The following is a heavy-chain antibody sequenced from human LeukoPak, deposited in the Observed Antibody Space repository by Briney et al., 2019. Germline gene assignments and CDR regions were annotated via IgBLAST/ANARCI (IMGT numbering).Heavy chain of an antibody. D-gene: IGHD3-22*01. Sequence: GGSLTLSCAVSGFTANTHHMAWVRQAPGKHLEWVSVRQPGNVSYYADSVTGRFTTSTDTSKNTVYLQMTDLTVEDTALYYCARERDYDTYFDYWGQGTLVIVSS. CDR1: GFTANTHH. CDR2: RQPGNVS. CDR3: ARERDYDTYFDY. V-gene: IGHV3-53*01. J-gene: IGHJ4*01.